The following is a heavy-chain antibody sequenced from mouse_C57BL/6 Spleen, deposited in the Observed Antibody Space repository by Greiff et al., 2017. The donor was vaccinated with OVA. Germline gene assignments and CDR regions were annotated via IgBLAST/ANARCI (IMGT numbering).Heavy chain of an antibody. CDR1: GYTFTGYW. D-gene: IGHD1-1*01. V-gene: IGHV1-9*01. Sequence: VQLQQSGAELMKPGASVKLSCKATGYTFTGYWIAWVKQRPGHGLEWVGKILPGRGSTNYTEKVKGKATFTADTSSNTAYMQISSLTTEDAAIYYCARSRVITTKSFAYWGQGTLVTVSA. CDR2: ILPGRGST. J-gene: IGHJ3*01. CDR3: ARSRVITTKSFAY.